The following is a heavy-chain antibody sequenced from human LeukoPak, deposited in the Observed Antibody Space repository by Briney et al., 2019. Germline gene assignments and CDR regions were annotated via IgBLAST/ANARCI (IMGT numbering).Heavy chain of an antibody. J-gene: IGHJ4*02. CDR2: INPNSGGT. D-gene: IGHD2-2*01. Sequence: ASVKVSCKASGYTLTGYYMHRVREAPGQGLEWMGWINPNSGGTNYAQKFQGRVTMTRVTSISTAYMELSRLRSDDTAVYYCARDPSVVVVPATWEDYWGQGTLVTVSS. V-gene: IGHV1-2*02. CDR1: GYTLTGYY. CDR3: ARDPSVVVVPATWEDY.